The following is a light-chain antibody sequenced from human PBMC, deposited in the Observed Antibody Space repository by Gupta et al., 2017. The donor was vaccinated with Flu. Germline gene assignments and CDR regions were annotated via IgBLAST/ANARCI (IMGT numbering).Light chain of an antibody. CDR2: GAS. CDR1: QSVSSSY. V-gene: IGKV3-20*01. J-gene: IGKJ4*01. Sequence: ELVLTQSPGTLSLSPGDRATLSCRASQSVSSSYLAWYQQKPGQAPRLLIYGASSRATGIPDRFSGSGSGTDFTLTISRLEPEDFAVYYYQQYGSSPLTFGGGTKVEIK. CDR3: QQYGSSPLT.